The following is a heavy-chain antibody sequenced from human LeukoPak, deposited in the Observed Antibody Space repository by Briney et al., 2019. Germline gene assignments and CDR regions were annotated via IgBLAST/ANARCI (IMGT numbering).Heavy chain of an antibody. CDR3: ARDGPSSTIFGVVIRSYGMDV. J-gene: IGHJ6*02. Sequence: GASVKVSCKASGYTFTSYYMHWVRQAPGQGLEWMGIINPSGGSTSYAQKLQGRVTMTRDTSTSTVYMELSSLRSEDTAVYYCARDGPSSTIFGVVIRSYGMDVWGQGTTATVSS. D-gene: IGHD3-3*01. V-gene: IGHV1-46*01. CDR2: INPSGGST. CDR1: GYTFTSYY.